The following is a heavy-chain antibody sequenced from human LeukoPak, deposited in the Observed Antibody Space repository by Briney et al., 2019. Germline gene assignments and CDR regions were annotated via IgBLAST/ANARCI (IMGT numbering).Heavy chain of an antibody. CDR3: ARDVNPDY. J-gene: IGHJ4*02. CDR2: IHHSGST. Sequence: SETLSLTCTVSGYSISRDYYWGWIRPPPGKGLEWIGIIHHSGSTYYNPSLKSRVTISVDTSKNQFSLKLSSVTAADTAVYYCARDVNPDYWGQGTLVTVSS. CDR1: GYSISRDYY. V-gene: IGHV4-38-2*02.